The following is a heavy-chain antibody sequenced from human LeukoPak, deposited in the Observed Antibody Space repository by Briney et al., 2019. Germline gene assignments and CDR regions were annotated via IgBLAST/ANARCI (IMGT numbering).Heavy chain of an antibody. CDR2: ITESGGST. CDR3: AKYVGQSGSNYYGLDV. Sequence: PGGSLRLSCVVSGFTFSSYAMNWVRQAPGKGLEWVSGITESGGSTYYTDSVKGRCTISRDNSKNTLFMQMNSLRDEDTALYYCAKYVGQSGSNYYGLDVWGQGTAVTVSS. J-gene: IGHJ6*02. V-gene: IGHV3-23*01. D-gene: IGHD1-26*01. CDR1: GFTFSSYA.